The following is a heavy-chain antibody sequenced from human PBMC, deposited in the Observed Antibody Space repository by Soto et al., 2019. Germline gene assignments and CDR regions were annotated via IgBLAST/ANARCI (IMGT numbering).Heavy chain of an antibody. CDR2: ISPNFGTT. V-gene: IGHV1-69*05. CDR3: ARVPTIWEFPYYYYYGMDV. J-gene: IGHJ6*02. CDR1: GGTFSSYA. D-gene: IGHD1-26*01. Sequence: ASVKVSCKASGGTFSSYAISWVRQAPGQGLEWMGGISPNFGTTNYAQKLQGRVTMTTDTSTSTAYMELRSLRSDDTAVYYCARVPTIWEFPYYYYYGMDVWGQGTTVTVSS.